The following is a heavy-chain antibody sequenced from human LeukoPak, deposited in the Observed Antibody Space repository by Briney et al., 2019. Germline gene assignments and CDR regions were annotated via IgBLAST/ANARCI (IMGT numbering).Heavy chain of an antibody. CDR3: ARGRRYYYDSSGYYYVPFDY. Sequence: PGGSLRLSCAASGFTFSSYSMNWVRQAPGKGLEWVSGINWNGGSTGYADSVKGRFTISRDNAKNSLYLQMNSLRAEDTALYYCARGRRYYYDSSGYYYVPFDYWGQGTLVTVSS. CDR1: GFTFSSYS. CDR2: INWNGGST. D-gene: IGHD3-22*01. J-gene: IGHJ4*02. V-gene: IGHV3-20*04.